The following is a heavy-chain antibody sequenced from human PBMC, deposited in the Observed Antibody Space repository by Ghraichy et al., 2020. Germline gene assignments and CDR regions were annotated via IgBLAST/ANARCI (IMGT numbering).Heavy chain of an antibody. CDR3: ARERGFAVAGTDY. CDR1: GFTFRSYT. V-gene: IGHV3-21*01. CDR2: INTGSNYI. D-gene: IGHD6-19*01. Sequence: GGSLRLSCSASGFTFRSYTMNWVRQAPGKGLEWVSTINTGSNYIYYADSVKGRFTISRDNAKNSLYLQMNSLTAEDTAVYYCARERGFAVAGTDYWGLGTLVTLSS. J-gene: IGHJ4*02.